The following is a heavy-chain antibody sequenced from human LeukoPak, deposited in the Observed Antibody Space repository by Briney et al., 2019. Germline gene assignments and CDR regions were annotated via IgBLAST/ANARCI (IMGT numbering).Heavy chain of an antibody. CDR1: GGSISSYY. Sequence: SETLSLTCTVSGGSISSYYWSWIRQPPGKGLEWIGYIYYSGSTNYNPSLKSRVTISVDTSKNQFSLKLSSVTAADTAVYYCAREDPAAGVYHFDYWGQGTLVTVSS. J-gene: IGHJ4*02. CDR3: AREDPAAGVYHFDY. V-gene: IGHV4-59*01. D-gene: IGHD6-13*01. CDR2: IYYSGST.